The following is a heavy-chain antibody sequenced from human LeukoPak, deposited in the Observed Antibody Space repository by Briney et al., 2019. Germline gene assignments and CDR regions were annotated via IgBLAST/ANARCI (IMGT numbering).Heavy chain of an antibody. J-gene: IGHJ4*02. CDR3: AKDGGSPFDY. V-gene: IGHV3-30*18. CDR2: ISYDGSNK. CDR1: GLTFSTYS. D-gene: IGHD3-3*01. Sequence: GGSLRLSCAASGLTFSTYSMNWVRQAPGKGLEWVAVISYDGSNKYYADSVKGRFTISRDNSKNTLYLQMNSLRAEDTAVYYCAKDGGSPFDYWGQGTLVTVSS.